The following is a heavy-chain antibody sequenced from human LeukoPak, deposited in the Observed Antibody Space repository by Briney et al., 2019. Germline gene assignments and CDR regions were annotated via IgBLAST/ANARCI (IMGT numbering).Heavy chain of an antibody. CDR3: ARDKGLRYGYSLLDY. Sequence: SETLSLTCTVSGGSISSGGYYSSWIRQHPGKGLEWIGYIYYSENTYSNPSLKSRVTISVDTSKNQFSLKLSSVTAADTAVYYCARDKGLRYGYSLLDYWGQGTLVTVSS. J-gene: IGHJ4*02. CDR1: GGSISSGGYY. V-gene: IGHV4-31*03. CDR2: IYYSENT. D-gene: IGHD5-24*01.